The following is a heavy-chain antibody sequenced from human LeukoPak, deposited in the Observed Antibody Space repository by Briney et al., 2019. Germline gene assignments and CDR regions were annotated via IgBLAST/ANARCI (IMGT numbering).Heavy chain of an antibody. V-gene: IGHV7-4-1*02. CDR3: AREVDYMDV. J-gene: IGHJ6*03. Sequence: ASVKVSCKASGYTFINNWMHWVRQAPGQGLEWMGWINTNTGNPTYAQGFTGRFVFSLDTSVSTAYLQISGLKAEDTAVYYCAREVDYMDVWGKGTTVTVSS. CDR2: INTNTGNP. CDR1: GYTFINNW. D-gene: IGHD2-15*01.